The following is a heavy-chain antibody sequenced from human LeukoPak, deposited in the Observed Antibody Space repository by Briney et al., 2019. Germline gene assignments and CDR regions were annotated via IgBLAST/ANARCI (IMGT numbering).Heavy chain of an antibody. CDR1: GYSFTSYW. D-gene: IGHD2-2*01. Sequence: GESLKISCKGSGYSFTSYWIGWVRQMPGKGLEWMGIIYPGDSDTRYSPPFQGQVTISADKSISTAYLQWSSLKASDTAMYYCARLDSTYCSSTSCYSTGRWFDPWGQGTLVTVSS. V-gene: IGHV5-51*01. CDR2: IYPGDSDT. CDR3: ARLDSTYCSSTSCYSTGRWFDP. J-gene: IGHJ5*02.